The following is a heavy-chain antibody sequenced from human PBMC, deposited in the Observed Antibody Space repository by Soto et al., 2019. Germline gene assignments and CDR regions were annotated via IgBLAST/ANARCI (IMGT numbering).Heavy chain of an antibody. CDR3: ARRVTITPDAFDL. V-gene: IGHV3-53*02. CDR1: GFTVSSDY. Sequence: DVQLVETGGGLIQPGGSLRLSCAASGFTVSSDYMSWVRQAPGKGLEWVSVIFSGENTYYADYVKGRFTISRDNSENTLSLQMNNVRADDTSRYYCARRVTITPDAFDLWGRGKMVTVSS. CDR2: IFSGENT. J-gene: IGHJ3*01. D-gene: IGHD2-21*02.